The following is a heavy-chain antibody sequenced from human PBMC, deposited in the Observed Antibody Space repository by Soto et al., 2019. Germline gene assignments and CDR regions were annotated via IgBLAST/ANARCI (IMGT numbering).Heavy chain of an antibody. CDR3: AKLLPGVGTGY. CDR1: GFSFSSFP. Sequence: EVQLLESGGGLVQPGGSLRLSCAASGFSFSSFPMSWVRQAPGKGLEWVSSITTGGGSTYYADSVKGRFTISRDNSKNTLYLQINSLRAEDTAVYYCAKLLPGVGTGYWGQGTLVTVSS. D-gene: IGHD2-2*01. V-gene: IGHV3-23*01. CDR2: ITTGGGST. J-gene: IGHJ4*02.